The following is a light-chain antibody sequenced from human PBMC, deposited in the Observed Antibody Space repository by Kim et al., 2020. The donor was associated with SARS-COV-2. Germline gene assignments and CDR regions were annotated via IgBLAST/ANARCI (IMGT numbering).Light chain of an antibody. CDR1: QGIRND. Sequence: ASIGDRVTITCRPSQGIRNDLSWYQQKQGQAPKVLVYAASSLQPGGPSRFSGSGSDTDFTLTISSLQPEDAATYYCLQDYTYPWTFGQGTKVEIK. CDR3: LQDYTYPWT. CDR2: AAS. V-gene: IGKV1-6*01. J-gene: IGKJ1*01.